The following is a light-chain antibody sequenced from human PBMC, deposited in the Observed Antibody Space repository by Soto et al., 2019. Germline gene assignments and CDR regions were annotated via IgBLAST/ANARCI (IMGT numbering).Light chain of an antibody. CDR3: QQYNNWPRT. V-gene: IGKV3-15*01. CDR1: QSVSTN. J-gene: IGKJ2*01. CDR2: HAS. Sequence: IWMTQSPATLSVSPGERATLSCRASQSVSTNLAWYQQKPAQAPRLLIYHASNRATGIPARFSGSGSGTDFTLTISSLQSEDFAVYYCQQYNNWPRTFGPGTKVEIK.